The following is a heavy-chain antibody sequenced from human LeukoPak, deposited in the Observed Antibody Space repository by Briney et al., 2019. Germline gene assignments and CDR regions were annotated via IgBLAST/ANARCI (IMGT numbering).Heavy chain of an antibody. D-gene: IGHD3-16*01. CDR2: IWYNGNNK. CDR3: ARFRDGVFSGGDYYNGMDV. V-gene: IGHV3-33*01. Sequence: GGSLRLSCAASGFTFSSFGMHWVRQAPDKGLEWVALIWYNGNNKHYADTVKGRYIISRDNSKNILYLHMNSLRAEDTAVYYCARFRDGVFSGGDYYNGMDVWGQGTTVTVSS. J-gene: IGHJ6*02. CDR1: GFTFSSFG.